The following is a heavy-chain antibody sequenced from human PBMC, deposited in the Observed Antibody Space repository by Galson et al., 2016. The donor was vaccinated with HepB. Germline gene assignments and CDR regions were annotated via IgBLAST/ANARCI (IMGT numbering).Heavy chain of an antibody. CDR3: AREIGYVRFGYHYGMDV. CDR2: ITRSNTYT. CDR1: GFTFSDYN. V-gene: IGHV3-21*06. D-gene: IGHD3-10*01. Sequence: SLRLSCAASGFTFSDYNLNWVRQAPGKGLEWVSSITRSNTYTYYADSVKGRFTISRDNAKNSLYLHMNSLRAEDTARYYCAREIGYVRFGYHYGMDVWGQGTTVTVSS. J-gene: IGHJ6*02.